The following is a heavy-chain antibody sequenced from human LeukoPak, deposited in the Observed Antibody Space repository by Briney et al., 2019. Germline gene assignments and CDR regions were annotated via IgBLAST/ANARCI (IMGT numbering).Heavy chain of an antibody. CDR2: ISYDGSNK. D-gene: IGHD3-10*01. CDR1: GFTFSNYG. CDR3: AKTHYYGSGRSSQYYFDY. J-gene: IGHJ4*02. Sequence: SLRLSCAASGFTFSNYGMHWVRHAPGKGLEWGAVISYDGSNKYYADSVKGRFTISRDNSKNTLYLQMNSLRAEDTAVYYCAKTHYYGSGRSSQYYFDYWGQGTLVTVSS. V-gene: IGHV3-30*18.